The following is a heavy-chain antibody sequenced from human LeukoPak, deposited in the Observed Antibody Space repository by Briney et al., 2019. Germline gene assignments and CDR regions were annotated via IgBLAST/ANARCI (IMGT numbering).Heavy chain of an antibody. CDR2: IIPMFATP. Sequence: ASVKVSCKASGGTFSSYAISWVRQAPGQGLEWMGGIIPMFATPNYAQKFQARVTITADESTSTASMELSSLRSEDTAVYYCARSAGGIPYCGGDCYSPPSYCYYMDVWGKGTSVTVSS. CDR1: GGTFSSYA. CDR3: ARSAGGIPYCGGDCYSPPSYCYYMDV. V-gene: IGHV1-69*13. D-gene: IGHD2-21*01. J-gene: IGHJ6*03.